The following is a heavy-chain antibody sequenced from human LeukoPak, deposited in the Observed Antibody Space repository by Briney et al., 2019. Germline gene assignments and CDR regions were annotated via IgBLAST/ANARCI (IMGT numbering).Heavy chain of an antibody. CDR1: GLTFINFG. CDR2: ISGSGGDT. D-gene: IGHD3-3*01. CDR3: ARDERLLSFLK. V-gene: IGHV3-23*01. Sequence: PGGSLRLSCAASGLTFINFGMSWVRQAPGKGLEWISSISGSGGDTYYADSVKGRFTISRDNSKNTLYLQMSSLRAEDTAMYYCARDERLLSFLKWGQGTLVTVSS. J-gene: IGHJ4*02.